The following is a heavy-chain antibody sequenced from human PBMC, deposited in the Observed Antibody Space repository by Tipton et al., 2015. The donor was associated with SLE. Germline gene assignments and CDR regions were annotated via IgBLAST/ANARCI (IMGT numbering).Heavy chain of an antibody. CDR1: GGSISNFY. CDR3: ARGTNDCIWRSLRD. V-gene: IGHV4-59*01. CDR2: IDDSGRN. J-gene: IGHJ4*02. Sequence: GLVKPSETLSLICSVSGGSISNFYWSWIRQPPGKEFQWIGYIDDSGRNTYNPSLQSRVSLSVDTSKNQFSLKLGAVTAADTAVYYCARGTNDCIWRSLRDWGQGILVAVSS. D-gene: IGHD3-16*01.